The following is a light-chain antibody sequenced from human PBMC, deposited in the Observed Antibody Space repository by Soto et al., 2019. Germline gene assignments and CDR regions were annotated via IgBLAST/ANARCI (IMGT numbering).Light chain of an antibody. V-gene: IGKV3-20*01. CDR3: QQYGISPPYT. CDR1: QSVASNY. CDR2: GAS. Sequence: EIVLTQSPGTLSLSAGERATLSCRASQSVASNYLAWYQQKPGQTPRLLIYGASSRATGIPDRFSGSGSGTDLTLTISSLEHEDFAVYYCQQYGISPPYTFGQGTKLEI. J-gene: IGKJ2*01.